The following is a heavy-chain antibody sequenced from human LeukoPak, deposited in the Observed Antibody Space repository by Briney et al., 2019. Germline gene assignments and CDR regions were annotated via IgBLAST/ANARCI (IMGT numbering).Heavy chain of an antibody. D-gene: IGHD3-22*01. CDR2: ISGSGGST. J-gene: IGHJ4*02. CDR1: GFTFSSYG. CDR3: AKDRERYDYYDSSGYFDY. V-gene: IGHV3-23*01. Sequence: QPGGSLRLSCAASGFTFSSYGMSWVRQAPGKGLEWVSAISGSGGSTYYADSVKGRFTISRDNSKNTLYLQMNSLRAEDTAVYYCAKDRERYDYYDSSGYFDYWGQGTLVTVSS.